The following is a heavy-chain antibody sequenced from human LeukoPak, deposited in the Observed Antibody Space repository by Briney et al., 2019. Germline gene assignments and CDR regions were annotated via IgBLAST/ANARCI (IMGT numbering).Heavy chain of an antibody. CDR2: INHSGST. D-gene: IGHD3-22*01. J-gene: IGHJ3*02. Sequence: KSGGSLRLSCAASGFTFSDYYMSWIRQPPGKGLEWIGEINHSGSTNYNPSLKSRVTISVDTSKNQFSLKLSSVTAADTAVYYCAGTTYYYDSSGSHDAFDIWGQGTMVTVSS. CDR1: GFTFSDYY. V-gene: IGHV4-34*08. CDR3: AGTTYYYDSSGSHDAFDI.